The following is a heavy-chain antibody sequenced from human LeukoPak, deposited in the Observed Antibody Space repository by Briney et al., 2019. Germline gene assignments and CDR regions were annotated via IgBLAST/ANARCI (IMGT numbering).Heavy chain of an antibody. D-gene: IGHD6-19*01. V-gene: IGHV3-15*01. CDR2: IKSKTDAGTT. CDR3: TTYTSGWY. Sequence: GGSLRLSCAASGFTFSNAWMTWVRQAPGKGLEWVGRIKSKTDAGTTDHAAPVKGRFTISRDDSKNTLYLQMNSLKTEDTAVYYCTTYTSGWYWGQGTLVPVSS. CDR1: GFTFSNAW. J-gene: IGHJ4*02.